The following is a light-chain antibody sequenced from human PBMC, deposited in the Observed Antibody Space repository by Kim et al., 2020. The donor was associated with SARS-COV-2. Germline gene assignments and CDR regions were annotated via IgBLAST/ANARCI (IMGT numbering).Light chain of an antibody. Sequence: ASVGNRVTLTCRESQTISNSLNWYEQSVGRAPNLLIYGASNLPSGVSSRYTGRGSGTVFTLTITGVQREDFATYYCQQRYGTLEYTFGQGTKLEI. J-gene: IGKJ2*01. V-gene: IGKV1-39*01. CDR2: GAS. CDR3: QQRYGTLEYT. CDR1: QTISNS.